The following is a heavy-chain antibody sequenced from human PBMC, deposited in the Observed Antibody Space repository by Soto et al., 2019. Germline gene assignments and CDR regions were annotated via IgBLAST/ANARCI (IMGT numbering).Heavy chain of an antibody. CDR1: GGSISSYY. CDR3: ARVYGSGYYYYGMDV. CDR2: IYYSGST. J-gene: IGHJ6*02. Sequence: ETLSLTCTVSGGSISSYYWSWIRQPPGKGLEWIGYIYYSGSTNYNPSLKSRVTISVDTSKNQFSLKLSSVTAADTAVYYCARVYGSGYYYYGMDVWGQGTTVTVSS. V-gene: IGHV4-59*01. D-gene: IGHD6-25*01.